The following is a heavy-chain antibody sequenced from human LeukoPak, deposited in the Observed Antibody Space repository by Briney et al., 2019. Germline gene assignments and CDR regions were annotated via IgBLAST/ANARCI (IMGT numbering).Heavy chain of an antibody. CDR2: IWYDGSNK. CDR1: GFTFSSYG. D-gene: IGHD6-19*01. Sequence: PGGSLRLSCAASGFTFSSYGMHWVRQAPGKGLEWVAVIWYDGSNKYYADSVKGRFTISRDNSKNTLYLQMNSLRAEDTAVYYCARGRGVAGPYYSDYWGQGTLVTVSS. V-gene: IGHV3-33*01. J-gene: IGHJ4*02. CDR3: ARGRGVAGPYYSDY.